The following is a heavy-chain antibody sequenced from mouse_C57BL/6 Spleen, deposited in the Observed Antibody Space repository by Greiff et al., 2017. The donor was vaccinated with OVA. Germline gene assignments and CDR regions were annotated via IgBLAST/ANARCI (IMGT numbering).Heavy chain of an antibody. Sequence: VQLQQSGPELVKPGASVKISCKASGYAFSSSWMNWVKQRPGKGLEWIGRIYPGDGDTNYNGKFKGKATLTADKSSSTAYMQLSSLTSEDSAVYFCASPYYYGTPFAYWGQGTLVTVSA. D-gene: IGHD1-1*01. CDR2: IYPGDGDT. CDR3: ASPYYYGTPFAY. J-gene: IGHJ3*01. V-gene: IGHV1-82*01. CDR1: GYAFSSSW.